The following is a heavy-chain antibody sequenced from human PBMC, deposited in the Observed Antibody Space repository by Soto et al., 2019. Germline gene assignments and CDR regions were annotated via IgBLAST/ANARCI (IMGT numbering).Heavy chain of an antibody. CDR3: ATSRISIAVAGETEYYFDY. CDR2: INPNSGDT. D-gene: IGHD6-19*01. J-gene: IGHJ4*02. CDR1: GYIFTGYY. Sequence: ASVKVSCKASGYIFTGYYMHWVRQAPGQGLEWMGWINPNSGDTNYTQKFQGWVTMTRDTSISTAYMELSRLRSDDTAVYYCATSRISIAVAGETEYYFDYWGQGTLVTVSS. V-gene: IGHV1-2*04.